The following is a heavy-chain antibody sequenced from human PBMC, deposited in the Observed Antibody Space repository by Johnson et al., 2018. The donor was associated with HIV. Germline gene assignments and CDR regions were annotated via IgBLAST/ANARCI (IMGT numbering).Heavy chain of an antibody. CDR3: AKLSMGDAFDI. D-gene: IGHD2-8*01. CDR2: IWYDGSNK. V-gene: IGHV3-33*03. J-gene: IGHJ3*02. Sequence: QVQLVESGGGVVQPGGCLRLSCTSSEFTFTNAWMNWVRQAPGKGLEWVAVIWYDGSNKYYADSVKGRFTISRDNAKNSLYLQMNSLRAEDTALYYCAKLSMGDAFDIWGQGTMVTVSS. CDR1: EFTFTNAW.